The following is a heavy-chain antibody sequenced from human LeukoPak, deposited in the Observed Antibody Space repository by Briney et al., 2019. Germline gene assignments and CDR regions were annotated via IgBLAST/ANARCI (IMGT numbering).Heavy chain of an antibody. CDR3: ARDEKGGYNNR. D-gene: IGHD5-24*01. V-gene: IGHV1-2*06. CDR1: GYTFTGYY. Sequence: ASVKVSCKASGYTFTGYYMHWVRQAPGQGLEWMGRINPNSGGTNYAQKFQGSVTMTRDTSISTAYMELSRLRSDDTAVYYCARDEKGGYNNRWGQGTLVTVSS. CDR2: INPNSGGT. J-gene: IGHJ4*02.